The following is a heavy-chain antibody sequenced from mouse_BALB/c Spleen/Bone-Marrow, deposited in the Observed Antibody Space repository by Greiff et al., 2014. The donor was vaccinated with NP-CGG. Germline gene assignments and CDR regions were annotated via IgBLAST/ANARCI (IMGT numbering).Heavy chain of an antibody. D-gene: IGHD1-1*01. CDR3: ARYYGSSYYAMEY. V-gene: IGHV3-2*02. J-gene: IGHJ4*01. CDR2: ISYSGST. CDR1: GYSITSDYA. Sequence: VQLQQSGPGLVKPSQSLSLTCTVTGYSITSDYAWNWIRQFPGNKLEWMGYISYSGSTSYNPSLKSRISITRDTSKNQFFLQLNSVTTEDTATYYCARYYGSSYYAMEYWGQGTSVTVSS.